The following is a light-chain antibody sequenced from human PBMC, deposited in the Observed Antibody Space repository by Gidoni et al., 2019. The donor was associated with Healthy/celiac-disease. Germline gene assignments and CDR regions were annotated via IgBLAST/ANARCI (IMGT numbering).Light chain of an antibody. Sequence: DIQMTQSPSSLSSSVGDRVTITCRASQGISNYLAWYQQKPGKVPKLLIYAASTLQSGVPSRFIGSGSGTDFTLTISSLQPEDVATYYCQKYNSALALTFGGGTKVEIK. CDR1: QGISNY. J-gene: IGKJ4*01. CDR3: QKYNSALALT. CDR2: AAS. V-gene: IGKV1-27*01.